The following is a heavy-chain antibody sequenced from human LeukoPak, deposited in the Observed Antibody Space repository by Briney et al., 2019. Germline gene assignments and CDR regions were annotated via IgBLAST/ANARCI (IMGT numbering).Heavy chain of an antibody. J-gene: IGHJ4*02. CDR3: ARAKRLVYSSGWYKEMYYFDY. Sequence: SVKVSCKASGGTFISYAISWVRQAPGQGLEWMGGIIPIFGTANYAQKFQGRVTITADESTSTAYMELSSLRSEDTAVYYCARAKRLVYSSGWYKEMYYFDYWGQGTLVTVSS. D-gene: IGHD6-19*01. V-gene: IGHV1-69*01. CDR2: IIPIFGTA. CDR1: GGTFISYA.